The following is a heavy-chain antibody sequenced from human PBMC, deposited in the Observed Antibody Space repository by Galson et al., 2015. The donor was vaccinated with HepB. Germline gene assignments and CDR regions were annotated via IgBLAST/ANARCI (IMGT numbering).Heavy chain of an antibody. D-gene: IGHD2-2*02. CDR3: ARSPSYCSSTSCYMIFDY. CDR2: ISYDGSNK. Sequence: SLRLSCAASGFTFSSYAMHWVRQAPGKGLEWVAVISYDGSNKYYADSVKGRFTISRDNSKNTLYLQMNSLRAEDTAVYYCARSPSYCSSTSCYMIFDYWGQGTLVTVSS. V-gene: IGHV3-30*04. J-gene: IGHJ4*02. CDR1: GFTFSSYA.